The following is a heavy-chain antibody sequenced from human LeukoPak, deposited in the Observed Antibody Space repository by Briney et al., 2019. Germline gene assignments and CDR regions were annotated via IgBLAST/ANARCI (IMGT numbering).Heavy chain of an antibody. CDR3: TTDEGSSSWTGDAFDI. D-gene: IGHD6-13*01. V-gene: IGHV3-15*01. Sequence: GGSLRLSCAASGFTFNNAWMSWVRQAPGKGLEWVGRIKSKTDGGTTDYAAPVKGRFTISRDDSKNTLYLQMNSLKTEDTAVYYCTTDEGSSSWTGDAFDIWGQGTMVTVSS. CDR2: IKSKTDGGTT. J-gene: IGHJ3*02. CDR1: GFTFNNAW.